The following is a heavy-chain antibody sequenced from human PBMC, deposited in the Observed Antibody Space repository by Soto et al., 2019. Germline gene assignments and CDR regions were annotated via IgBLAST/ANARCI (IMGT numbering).Heavy chain of an antibody. CDR1: GGSISSYY. D-gene: IGHD3-3*01. CDR3: ARGDLGGP. CDR2: IYYSGST. J-gene: IGHJ5*02. V-gene: IGHV4-59*01. Sequence: SSETLSLTCTVSGGSISSYYWNWIRQPPGKRLEWIGYIYYSGSTIYNPSLKSRVTISVDTSKNQFSLKLSSVTAADTAVYYCARGDLGGPWGQGTLVTVS.